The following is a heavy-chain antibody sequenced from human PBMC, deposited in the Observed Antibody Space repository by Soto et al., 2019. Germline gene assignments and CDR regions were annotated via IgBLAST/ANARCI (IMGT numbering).Heavy chain of an antibody. CDR3: TTVLDGDLDYYYGMDV. V-gene: IGHV3-15*07. CDR2: IKSKTDGGTT. CDR1: GFTFSNAW. Sequence: GESLKISCAASGFTFSNAWMNWVRQAPGKGLEWVGRIKSKTDGGTTDYAAPVKGRFTISRDDSKNTLYLQMNSLKTEDTAVYYCTTVLDGDLDYYYGMDVWGQGTTVTVSS. J-gene: IGHJ6*02. D-gene: IGHD7-27*01.